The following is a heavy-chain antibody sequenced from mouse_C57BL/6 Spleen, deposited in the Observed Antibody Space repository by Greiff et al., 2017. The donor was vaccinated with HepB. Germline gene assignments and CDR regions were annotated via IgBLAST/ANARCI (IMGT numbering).Heavy chain of an antibody. J-gene: IGHJ4*01. CDR1: GYSFTSYY. D-gene: IGHD1-1*01. CDR2: IFPGSGNT. CDR3: AMGYYGSSYGYAMDD. Sequence: VQLQQSGPELVKPGASVKISCKASGYSFTSYYIHWVKQRPGQGLEWIGWIFPGSGNTKYNEKFKGKATLTADTSSSTAYMQLSSLTSEDSAVYYCAMGYYGSSYGYAMDDWGQGTTVTVSS. V-gene: IGHV1-66*01.